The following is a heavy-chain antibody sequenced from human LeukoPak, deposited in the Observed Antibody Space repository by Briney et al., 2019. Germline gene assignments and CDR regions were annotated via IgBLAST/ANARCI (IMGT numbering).Heavy chain of an antibody. CDR2: ILTSGIT. CDR3: ARVFDKDV. V-gene: IGHV4-4*07. Sequence: SETLSLTCTVSGGSISTYYWSWIRQPAGKGLEWIGRILTSGITHYNPSLKSRVTMSIDTSKNQFSLRQSSVTAADTAVYYCARVFDKDVWGKGTTVTVSS. D-gene: IGHD1-14*01. J-gene: IGHJ6*03. CDR1: GGSISTYY.